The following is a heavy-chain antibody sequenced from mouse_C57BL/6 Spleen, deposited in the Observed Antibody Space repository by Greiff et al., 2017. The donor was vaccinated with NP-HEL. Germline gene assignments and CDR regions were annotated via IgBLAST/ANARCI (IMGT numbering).Heavy chain of an antibody. CDR1: GYTFTDYE. V-gene: IGHV1-15*01. J-gene: IGHJ2*01. CDR2: IDPETGGT. D-gene: IGHD2-2*01. CDR3: TRWLNYFDY. Sequence: QVQLQQSGAELVRPGASVTLSCKASGYTFTDYEMHWVKQTPVHGLEWIGAIDPETGGTAYNQTFKGKAILTADKSSSTAYMELRSLTSEDSSVYYCTRWLNYFDYWGQGTTLTVSS.